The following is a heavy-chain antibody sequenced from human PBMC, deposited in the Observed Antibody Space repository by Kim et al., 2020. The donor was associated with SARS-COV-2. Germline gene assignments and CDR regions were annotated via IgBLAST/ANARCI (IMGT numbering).Heavy chain of an antibody. CDR1: GYTFTSYG. V-gene: IGHV1-18*04. CDR2: ISAYNGNT. Sequence: ASVKVSCKASGYTFTSYGISWVRQAPGQGLEWMGWISAYNGNTNYAQKRQGRVTMTTDTSTSTAYMELRSQRSDDTAVYYCARRGRAGIVGAMRFDYWGQGTLVTVSS. CDR3: ARRGRAGIVGAMRFDY. J-gene: IGHJ4*02. D-gene: IGHD1-26*01.